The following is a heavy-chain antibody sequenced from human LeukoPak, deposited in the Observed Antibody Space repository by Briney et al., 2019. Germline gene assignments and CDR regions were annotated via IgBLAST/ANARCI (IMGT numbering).Heavy chain of an antibody. J-gene: IGHJ4*02. CDR3: AKMQGYFDY. Sequence: GGSLRLSCAASGFTFSGNGMSWVRQAPGKGPEWVSGATGDGATTYYADSVKGRFTISRDNSKNTVYLQMNSLRAEDTAFYYCAKMQGYFDYWSQGTLVTVSA. CDR1: GFTFSGNG. V-gene: IGHV3-23*01. CDR2: ATGDGATT.